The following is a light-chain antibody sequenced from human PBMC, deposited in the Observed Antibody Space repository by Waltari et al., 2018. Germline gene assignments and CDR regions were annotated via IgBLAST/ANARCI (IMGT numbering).Light chain of an antibody. CDR2: KAS. V-gene: IGKV1-5*03. J-gene: IGKJ1*01. CDR3: QQYNSYPWT. CDR1: QSISSG. Sequence: DIQMTQSPSTLSASVGDRVTITCRASQSISSGLAWYQQKPGKAPKLLIYKASSLEIGLPSRFSGSGSGTEFTLTISSLHPDDFATYYCQQYNSYPWTFGQGTKVEIK.